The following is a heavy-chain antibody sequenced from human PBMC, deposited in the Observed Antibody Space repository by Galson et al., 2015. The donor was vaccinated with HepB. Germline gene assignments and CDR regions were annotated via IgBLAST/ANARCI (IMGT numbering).Heavy chain of an antibody. CDR1: GFTFSSYW. V-gene: IGHV3-7*01. CDR2: IKQDGSEK. Sequence: SLRLSCAASGFTFSSYWMSWVRQAPGKGLEWVANIKQDGSEKYYVDSVKGRFTISRDNAKNSLYLQMNSLRAEDTAVYYCARDLEFRVVGATSLDYWGQGTLVTVSS. D-gene: IGHD1-26*01. J-gene: IGHJ4*02. CDR3: ARDLEFRVVGATSLDY.